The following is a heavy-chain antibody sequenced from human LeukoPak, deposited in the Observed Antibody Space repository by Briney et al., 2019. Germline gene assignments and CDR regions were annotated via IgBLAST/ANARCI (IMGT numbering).Heavy chain of an antibody. CDR2: IIPIFGTA. V-gene: IGHV1-69*13. D-gene: IGHD3-3*01. Sequence: SVKVSCKASGGIFSNYAISWVRQAPGQGLEWMGGIIPIFGTANYAQRFQGRVTITADESTSTAYMELSSLRSEDTAVYYCARDPLWSGYYYYFDYWGQGTLVTVSS. CDR3: ARDPLWSGYYYYFDY. J-gene: IGHJ4*02. CDR1: GGIFSNYA.